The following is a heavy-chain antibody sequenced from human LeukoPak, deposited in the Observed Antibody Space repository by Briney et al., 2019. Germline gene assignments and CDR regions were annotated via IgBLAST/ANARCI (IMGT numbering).Heavy chain of an antibody. CDR2: IKYDDTVK. Sequence: GGSLRLSFTSAGFNFGTYWLSWVGQSPEKGLEFVANIKYDDTVKNYVHSVKGRFTISRDNPSNSVYLQMDSLRPEDTALYYCARDPDSSAFDYWGQGAQVTVSS. V-gene: IGHV3-7*01. D-gene: IGHD2-15*01. CDR1: GFNFGTYW. J-gene: IGHJ4*02. CDR3: ARDPDSSAFDY.